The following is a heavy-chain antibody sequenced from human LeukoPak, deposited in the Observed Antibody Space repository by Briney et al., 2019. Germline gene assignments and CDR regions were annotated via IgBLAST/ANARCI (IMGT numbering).Heavy chain of an antibody. V-gene: IGHV4-61*02. CDR2: IYTSGST. CDR3: GEGVEPAAIDY. CDR1: GGSISSGSYY. D-gene: IGHD2-2*02. Sequence: PSETLSLTCTVSGGSISSGSYYWSWIRQPAGKGLEWIGRIYTSGSTNYNPSLKSRVTISVDTSKNQFSLNLTSVTAADTAVYYCGEGVEPAAIDYWGQGTLVTVSS. J-gene: IGHJ4*02.